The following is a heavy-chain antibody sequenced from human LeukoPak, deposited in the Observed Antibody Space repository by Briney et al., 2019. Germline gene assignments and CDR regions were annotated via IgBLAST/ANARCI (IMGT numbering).Heavy chain of an antibody. V-gene: IGHV3-30*18. J-gene: IGHJ5*02. D-gene: IGHD3-3*01. CDR2: ISYDGSNK. CDR3: AKARTIFGGNNWFDP. Sequence: PGGSLRLSCAASGFTFSSYGMHWVRQAPGKGLEWVAVISYDGSNKYYADSVKGRFTISRDNSKNTLYLQMNSLRAEDTAVYYCAKARTIFGGNNWFDPWGQGTLVTVSS. CDR1: GFTFSSYG.